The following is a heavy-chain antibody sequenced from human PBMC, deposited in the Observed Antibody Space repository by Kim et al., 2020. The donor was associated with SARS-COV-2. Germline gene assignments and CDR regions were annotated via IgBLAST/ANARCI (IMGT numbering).Heavy chain of an antibody. J-gene: IGHJ3*01. CDR3: ARGLPLDF. CDR1: GGSLSGYY. CDR2: IASSGTT. V-gene: IGHV4-59*01. Sequence: SETLSLTCTVSGGSLSGYYWTWIRQPPGKGLEWIGAIASSGTTDYNPSLRSRVTMSLDTSKNHFSLRLNSVTAADTAFYYCARGLPLDFWGQGTMVSVP.